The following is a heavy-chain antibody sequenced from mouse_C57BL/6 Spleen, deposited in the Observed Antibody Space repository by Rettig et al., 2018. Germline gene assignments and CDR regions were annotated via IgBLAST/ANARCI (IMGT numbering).Heavy chain of an antibody. CDR2: INTYSGVP. CDR3: ARYGSSYFDY. J-gene: IGHJ2*01. D-gene: IGHD1-1*01. CDR1: GYTFTTYG. V-gene: IGHV9-3*01. Sequence: QIQLVQSGPELKKPGETVKISCKASGYTFTTYGMSWVKQAPGKGLKWMGWINTYSGVPTYADDFKGRFAFSLETSASTAYLQINNLKNEDTATYFCARYGSSYFDYWGQGTTLTVSS.